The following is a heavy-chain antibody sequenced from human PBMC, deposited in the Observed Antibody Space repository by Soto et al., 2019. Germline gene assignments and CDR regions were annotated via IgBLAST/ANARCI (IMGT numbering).Heavy chain of an antibody. CDR3: ARAYYGDYPYFDY. CDR2: IYYSGST. Sequence: PSETLSLTCAVSGGSFSSYYWSWIRQPPGEGLEWIGSIYYSGSTNYNPSLKSRVTISIDTSKNQFSRKLSSVTYADTAMYFCARAYYGDYPYFDYWGQGTLVTVSS. V-gene: IGHV4-59*01. CDR1: GGSFSSYY. J-gene: IGHJ4*02. D-gene: IGHD4-17*01.